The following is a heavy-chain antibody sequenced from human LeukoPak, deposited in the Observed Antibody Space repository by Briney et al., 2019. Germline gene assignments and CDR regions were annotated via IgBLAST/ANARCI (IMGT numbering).Heavy chain of an antibody. CDR3: ARVGRGYIGTASCFDY. D-gene: IGHD1-14*01. J-gene: IGHJ4*02. V-gene: IGHV1-46*01. CDR2: INPSGGST. Sequence: GASVKVSCKASGYTFTGYYMHWVRQAPGQGLEWMGIINPSGGSTSYAQKFQGRVTMTRDTSTSTVYMELSSLRSEDTAVYYCARVGRGYIGTASCFDYWGQGTRVTVSS. CDR1: GYTFTGYY.